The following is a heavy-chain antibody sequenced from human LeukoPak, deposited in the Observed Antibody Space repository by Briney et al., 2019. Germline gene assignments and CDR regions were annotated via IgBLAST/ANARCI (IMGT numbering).Heavy chain of an antibody. J-gene: IGHJ4*02. CDR3: ARHPTDTAMAGRNYYFDY. V-gene: IGHV4-39*07. Sequence: PSETLSLTCTVSGGSISSSSYYWGWIRQPPGKGLEWIGSIYYSGSTYYNPSLKSRVTISVDTSKNQFSLKLSSVTAADTAVYYCARHPTDTAMAGRNYYFDYWGQGTLVTVSS. CDR1: GGSISSSSYY. D-gene: IGHD5-18*01. CDR2: IYYSGST.